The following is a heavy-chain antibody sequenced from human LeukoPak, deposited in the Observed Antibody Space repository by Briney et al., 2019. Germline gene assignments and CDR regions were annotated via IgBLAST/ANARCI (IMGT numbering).Heavy chain of an antibody. D-gene: IGHD1-14*01. CDR3: ARGVSGGLRYYYYYMDV. CDR1: GFTFDDYG. CDR2: INWNGGST. Sequence: GGSLRLSCAASGFTFDDYGMSWVRQAPGKGLEWVSGINWNGGSTGYADSVKGRFTISRDNAKNSLYLQMNSLRAEDTALYYCARGVSGGLRYYYYYMDVWGKGTTVTVSS. J-gene: IGHJ6*03. V-gene: IGHV3-20*04.